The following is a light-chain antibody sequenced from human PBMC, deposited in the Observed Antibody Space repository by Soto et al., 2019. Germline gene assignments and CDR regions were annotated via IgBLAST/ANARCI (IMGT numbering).Light chain of an antibody. Sequence: DVNMTQSPSSLSASVGDRVTISCRASQDVSNHVNWYQQKAQMAPKLLLSTASTLQSGVPSRFSGSGSGTVFSLFITALEPDDFGTYYCQQSYTSPFTFGPGTSVDV. CDR1: QDVSNH. CDR3: QQSYTSPFT. J-gene: IGKJ3*01. V-gene: IGKV1-39*01. CDR2: TAS.